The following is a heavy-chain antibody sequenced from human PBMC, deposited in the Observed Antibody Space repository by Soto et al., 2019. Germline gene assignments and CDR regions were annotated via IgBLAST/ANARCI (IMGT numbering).Heavy chain of an antibody. CDR3: AADSYYDSSGYYPAAFDI. Sequence: GASVKVSCKASGFTFTSSAVQRVRQARGQRLEWIGWIVVGSGNTNYAQKFQERVTITRDMSTSTAYMELSSLRSEDTAVYYCAADSYYDSSGYYPAAFDIWGQGTMVTVSS. CDR1: GFTFTSSA. J-gene: IGHJ3*02. V-gene: IGHV1-58*01. D-gene: IGHD3-22*01. CDR2: IVVGSGNT.